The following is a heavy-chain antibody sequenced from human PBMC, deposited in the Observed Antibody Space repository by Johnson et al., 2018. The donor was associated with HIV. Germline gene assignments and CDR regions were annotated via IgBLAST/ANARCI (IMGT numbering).Heavy chain of an antibody. D-gene: IGHD6-13*01. CDR1: GFTVSSYG. J-gene: IGHJ3*02. V-gene: IGHV3-30*18. CDR3: AKDRSGSWYGADAFDI. CDR2: ISYDGSNK. Sequence: QMQLVESGGGLVQPGGSLRLSCAASGFTVSSYGMHWVRQAPGKGLEWVAVISYDGSNKYYADSVKGRFTISRDNSKNTLYLQMNSLRAEDTAVYYCAKDRSGSWYGADAFDIWGQGTMVTVSS.